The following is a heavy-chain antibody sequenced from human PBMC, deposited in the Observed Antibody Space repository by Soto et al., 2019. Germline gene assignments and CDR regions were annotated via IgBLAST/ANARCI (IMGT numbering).Heavy chain of an antibody. D-gene: IGHD2-2*01. CDR1: GGTFSSYA. V-gene: IGHV1-69*01. J-gene: IGHJ6*02. CDR3: ARGGCSSTSCYGTRYGMDV. Sequence: QVQLVQSGAEVKKPGSSVKVSCKASGGTFSSYAISWVRQAPGQGLEWMGGIIPIFGTANYAQKFQGRVTITADESTSTAYMELSSLRSEDTVVYYCARGGCSSTSCYGTRYGMDVWGQGTTVTVSS. CDR2: IIPIFGTA.